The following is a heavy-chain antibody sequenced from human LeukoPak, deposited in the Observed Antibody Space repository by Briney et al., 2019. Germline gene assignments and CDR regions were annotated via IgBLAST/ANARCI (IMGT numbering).Heavy chain of an antibody. CDR2: MNPNSGNT. CDR1: GYTHTSYD. Sequence: ASVNVSCKASGYTHTSYDINWVRQATGQGLEWMGWMNPNSGNTGYAQKFQGRVTMTRNTSISTAYMELSRVSYEDTAAYYCASGPSLGTVFYYYMDVWGKGTTVTVSS. D-gene: IGHD3-16*01. V-gene: IGHV1-8*01. J-gene: IGHJ6*03. CDR3: ASGPSLGTVFYYYMDV.